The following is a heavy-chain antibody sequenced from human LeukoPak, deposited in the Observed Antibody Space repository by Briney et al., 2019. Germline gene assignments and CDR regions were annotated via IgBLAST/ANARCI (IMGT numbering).Heavy chain of an antibody. V-gene: IGHV3-48*03. D-gene: IGHD6-13*01. Sequence: GGSLRVSCAASGFTFSSYEMNWVRQAPGKGLEWVSYISSSASTIYSADSVKGRFTISRDNAKNSLYLQMNSLRAEDTAVYYCARLPGYSSSWYDWYFDLWGRGTLVTVSS. CDR2: ISSSASTI. CDR1: GFTFSSYE. J-gene: IGHJ2*01. CDR3: ARLPGYSSSWYDWYFDL.